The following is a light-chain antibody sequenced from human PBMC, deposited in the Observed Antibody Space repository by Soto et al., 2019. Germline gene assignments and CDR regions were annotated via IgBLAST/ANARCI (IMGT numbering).Light chain of an antibody. CDR3: QQRRSWPLT. CDR1: QTINNY. J-gene: IGKJ4*01. CDR2: DAS. Sequence: EIVLTQSPATLSLSPGERATLSCRASQTINNYLIWYQQKPGQAPRLLIYDASSRATGIPARFSGSGSGTDFTLTISSLEPEDFAVYYCQQRRSWPLTFGGGTNVEI. V-gene: IGKV3-11*01.